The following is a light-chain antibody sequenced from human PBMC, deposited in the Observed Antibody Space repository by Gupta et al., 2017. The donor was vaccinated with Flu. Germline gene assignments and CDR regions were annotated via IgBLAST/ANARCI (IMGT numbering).Light chain of an antibody. Sequence: GARRQSFRTLRTGCSSDVGAGYDVHWYQQFPGAAPRLLIYGNTNRPSGVPDRFSGSKSGTSASLAIPGLQVEDEADYYCQTYDNTLRLYVFG. CDR3: QTYDNTLRLYV. J-gene: IGLJ1*01. CDR2: GNT. V-gene: IGLV1-40*01. CDR1: SSDVGAGYD.